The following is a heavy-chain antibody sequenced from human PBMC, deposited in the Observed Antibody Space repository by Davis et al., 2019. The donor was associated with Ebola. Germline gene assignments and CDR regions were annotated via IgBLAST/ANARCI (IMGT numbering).Heavy chain of an antibody. D-gene: IGHD3-3*01. CDR1: GFTFGDYA. CDR2: IPYDGNDI. CDR3: AKSGLSFGVVKYHYGMDV. V-gene: IGHV3-30-3*02. Sequence: GESLKISCTASGFTFGDYAMSWVRQAPGKGLEWLAVIPYDGNDISYAESVRGRFTISRDNAKNTLYLQMNSLRAEDTAVYYCAKSGLSFGVVKYHYGMDVWGKGTTVTVSS. J-gene: IGHJ6*04.